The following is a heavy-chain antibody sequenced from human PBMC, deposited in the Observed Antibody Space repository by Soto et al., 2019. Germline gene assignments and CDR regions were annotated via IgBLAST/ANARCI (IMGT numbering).Heavy chain of an antibody. CDR2: IIPFLGIA. V-gene: IGHV1-69*08. J-gene: IGHJ4*02. Sequence: QVRVVQSGAEVKTPGSSVKVSCKASGGSYSTYTISWVRQAPGRGLEWLGRIIPFLGIAHYAQAFPGRVRITADKSTCPAYMELRDLRSEDTALYFWARESVSDDPLLDYLGQGTLVTVSS. CDR3: ARESVSDDPLLDY. D-gene: IGHD2-2*01. CDR1: GGSYSTYT.